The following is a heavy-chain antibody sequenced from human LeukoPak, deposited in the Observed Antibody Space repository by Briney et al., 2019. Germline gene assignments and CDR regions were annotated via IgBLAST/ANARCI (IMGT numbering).Heavy chain of an antibody. CDR1: GFTFSNYA. V-gene: IGHV3-23*01. D-gene: IGHD2-2*01. CDR3: AKGLSTSYYSDFDY. CDR2: ISGSSSGT. J-gene: IGHJ4*02. Sequence: GGSLRLSCAASGFTFSNYAMSWVRQAPGRGLEWVSGISGSSSGTYYADSVKGRFTISISRDNFKNTLYLQMNSLRAEDTAVYYCAKGLSTSYYSDFDYWGRGTLVTVSS.